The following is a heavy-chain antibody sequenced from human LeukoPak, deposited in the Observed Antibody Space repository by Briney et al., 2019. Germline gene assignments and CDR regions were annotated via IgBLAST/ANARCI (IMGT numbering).Heavy chain of an antibody. CDR3: ARKLEITAALYY. CDR2: INPSGGST. J-gene: IGHJ4*02. V-gene: IGHV1-46*01. CDR1: GYTFTNYH. D-gene: IGHD6-13*01. Sequence: GASVKVSCKASGYTFTNYHMHWVRQAPGQGLEWMGIINPSGGSTSYAQKFQGRVSMTRDTSASTVYMELSSLRSEDTAVYYCARKLEITAALYYWGQGILVTVSS.